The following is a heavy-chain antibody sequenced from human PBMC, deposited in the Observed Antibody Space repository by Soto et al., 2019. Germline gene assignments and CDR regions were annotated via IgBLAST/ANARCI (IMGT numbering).Heavy chain of an antibody. V-gene: IGHV3-30*03. Sequence: QVQLVESGGGVVQPGRSLRLSWAVSGFTVSTYGMHGVRQAPGKGLEWVAVISRDGGTKYYADSVKGRFTIYRDHSRNTLFLEMIRLRGDDMAVYYCSGEVASGYWGQGPLVTVSS. J-gene: IGHJ4*02. D-gene: IGHD2-21*01. CDR2: ISRDGGTK. CDR3: SGEVASGY. CDR1: GFTVSTYG.